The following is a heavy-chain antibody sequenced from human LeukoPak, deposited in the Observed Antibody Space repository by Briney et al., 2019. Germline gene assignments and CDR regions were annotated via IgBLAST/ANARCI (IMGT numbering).Heavy chain of an antibody. J-gene: IGHJ5*02. V-gene: IGHV1-2*02. D-gene: IGHD4-11*01. CDR2: INPNSGGT. CDR1: GYTFTGYY. CDR3: AREVTVTTESGWFDP. Sequence: GASVKASCKASGYTFTGYYMHWVRQAPGQGLEWMGWINPNSGGTNYAQKFQGRVTMTRDTSISTAYMELSRLRSDDTAVYYCAREVTVTTESGWFDPWGQGTLVTVSS.